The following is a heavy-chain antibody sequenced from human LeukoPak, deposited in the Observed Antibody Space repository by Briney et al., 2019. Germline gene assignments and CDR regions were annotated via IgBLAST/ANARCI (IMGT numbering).Heavy chain of an antibody. Sequence: GASVKVSCKASGYTFTGYYMHWVRQAPGQGLEWMGWINPKSGGTNYAQKFQGRVTMTRDTSISTAYMELSRLKSDDTAVYYCARYGELQGIDYWGQGTLVTVSS. CDR3: ARYGELQGIDY. J-gene: IGHJ4*02. CDR2: INPKSGGT. CDR1: GYTFTGYY. V-gene: IGHV1-2*02. D-gene: IGHD3-10*01.